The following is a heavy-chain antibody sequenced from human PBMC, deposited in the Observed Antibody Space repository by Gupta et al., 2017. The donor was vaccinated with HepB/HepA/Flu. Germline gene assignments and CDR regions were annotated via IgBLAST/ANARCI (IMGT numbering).Heavy chain of an antibody. CDR3: AKSPGANFDEVDNRFDP. V-gene: IGHV3-9*03. J-gene: IGHJ5*02. CDR1: GFTFDDYA. D-gene: IGHD4/OR15-4a*01. Sequence: EVQLVESGGGLVKPGTSLRLSCAASGFTFDDYAMHCVRQAPGKGLEWVSGISWNGRSLGYAESVKGRFTISRDNAKNSLHLQMNSLRPEDMAFYYCAKSPGANFDEVDNRFDPWGQGTLVTVSS. CDR2: ISWNGRSL.